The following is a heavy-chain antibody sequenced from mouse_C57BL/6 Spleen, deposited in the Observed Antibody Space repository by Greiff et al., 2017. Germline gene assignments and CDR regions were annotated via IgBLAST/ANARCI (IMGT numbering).Heavy chain of an antibody. Sequence: EVKLEESGPGLVKPSQSLSLTCSVTGYSITSGYYWNWIRQFPGNKLEWMGYISYDGSNNYNPSLKNRISITRDTSKNQFFLKLNSVTTEDTATYYCASDYDGYYAYFDYWGQGTLSQSPQ. CDR2: ISYDGSN. D-gene: IGHD2-3*01. V-gene: IGHV3-6*01. CDR1: GYSITSGYY. J-gene: IGHJ2*01. CDR3: ASDYDGYYAYFDY.